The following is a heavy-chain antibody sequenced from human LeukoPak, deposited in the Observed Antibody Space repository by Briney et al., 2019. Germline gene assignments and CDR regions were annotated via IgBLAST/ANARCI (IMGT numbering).Heavy chain of an antibody. CDR2: IYPGDSDT. J-gene: IGHJ6*02. CDR1: GYSFTSYW. D-gene: IGHD3-10*01. CDR3: ARRGITMVRGVKGYYYGMDV. V-gene: IGHV5-51*01. Sequence: GESLKISCKGSGYSFTSYWIGWVRQMPGKGLEWMGIIYPGDSDTRYSPSFQGQVTISADKSISTAYLQWSSLKASDTAMYYCARRGITMVRGVKGYYYGMDVWGQGTTVTVSS.